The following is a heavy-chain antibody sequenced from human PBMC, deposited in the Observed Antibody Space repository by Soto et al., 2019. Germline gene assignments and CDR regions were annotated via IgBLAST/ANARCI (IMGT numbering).Heavy chain of an antibody. CDR1: GYTFTRYD. Sequence: QVQLVQSGAEVKKPGASVKVSCKAPGYTFTRYDINWVRQATGQGLEWMGWMNPNSGNTGYAQKFQGSVTMTRNTSISTAFLELSSLRSDAPAVYYCAGRERVFCWFDPCGQGTMVTVSS. J-gene: IGHJ5*02. V-gene: IGHV1-8*01. CDR3: AGRERVFCWFDP. CDR2: MNPNSGNT.